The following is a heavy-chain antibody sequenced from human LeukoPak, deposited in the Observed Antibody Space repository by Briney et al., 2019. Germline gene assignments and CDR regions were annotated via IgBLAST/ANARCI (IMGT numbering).Heavy chain of an antibody. CDR2: ISSSGSTI. J-gene: IGHJ3*02. CDR1: GFTLSDYY. Sequence: KAGGSLRLSCAASGFTLSDYYMSWIRQAPGKGLEWVSYISSSGSTIYHADSVKGRFTISRDNAKNSLYLQMNSLRAEDTAVYYCARDIYDSSGDAFDIWGQGTMVTVSS. V-gene: IGHV3-11*04. CDR3: ARDIYDSSGDAFDI. D-gene: IGHD3-22*01.